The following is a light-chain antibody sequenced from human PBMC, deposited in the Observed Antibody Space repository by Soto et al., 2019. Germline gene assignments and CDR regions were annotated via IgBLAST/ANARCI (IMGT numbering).Light chain of an antibody. J-gene: IGKJ4*01. Sequence: DIQMTQSPSSLSASVGDRVTITCRASQSVTTHLNWYQQKPGRAPNLLIYAASTLQTGVPSRFGGSGSGTDFTLTISSLQPEDFATYYCQQSYNSPRTFGPGTKVEIK. CDR3: QQSYNSPRT. CDR2: AAS. CDR1: QSVTTH. V-gene: IGKV1-39*01.